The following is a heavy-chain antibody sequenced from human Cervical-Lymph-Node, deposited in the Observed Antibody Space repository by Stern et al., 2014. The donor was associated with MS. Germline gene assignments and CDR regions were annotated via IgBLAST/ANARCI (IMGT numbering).Heavy chain of an antibody. Sequence: LQLQESGPGLVKPSETLSVTCSVSGGSVRNSNYYWAWIRQPPGKGLNGIGSVPHGGHPFNSPSLQSRVTMPVETSQNRVSLRLLSGTAADTAVYFCARDLSSVMDVWGQGTTVTVSS. CDR2: VPHGGHP. CDR1: GGSVRNSNYY. D-gene: IGHD6-6*01. CDR3: ARDLSSVMDV. V-gene: IGHV4-39*01. J-gene: IGHJ6*02.